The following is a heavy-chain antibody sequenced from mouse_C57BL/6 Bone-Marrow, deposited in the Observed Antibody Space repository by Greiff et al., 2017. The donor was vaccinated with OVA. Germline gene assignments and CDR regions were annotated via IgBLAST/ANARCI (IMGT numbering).Heavy chain of an antibody. D-gene: IGHD4-1*01. CDR1: GYTFTSYG. CDR3: ARLGYWDDYFDY. J-gene: IGHJ2*01. Sequence: QVQLQQSGAELARPGASVKLSCKASGYTFTSYGISWVKQRTGQGLEWIGEIYPRSGNTYYNEKFKGKATLTADKSSSTAYMELRSLTSEDAAVYFCARLGYWDDYFDYWGQGTTLTVSS. V-gene: IGHV1-81*01. CDR2: IYPRSGNT.